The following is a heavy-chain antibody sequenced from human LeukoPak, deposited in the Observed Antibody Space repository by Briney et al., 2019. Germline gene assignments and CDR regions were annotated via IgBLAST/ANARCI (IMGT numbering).Heavy chain of an antibody. CDR3: AKFLGGDEKVDAFDV. J-gene: IGHJ3*01. CDR2: ISGYSGRT. CDR1: GFTFSHYA. Sequence: PGGSLRLSCAASGFTFSHYAMSWVRQIPGKGLDWVSSISGYSGRTYYTDSVKGRFTISRDNFNNTLYLQISSLRAEDTALYYCAKFLGGDEKVDAFDVWGPGTRVTVSS. V-gene: IGHV3-23*01. D-gene: IGHD5-12*01.